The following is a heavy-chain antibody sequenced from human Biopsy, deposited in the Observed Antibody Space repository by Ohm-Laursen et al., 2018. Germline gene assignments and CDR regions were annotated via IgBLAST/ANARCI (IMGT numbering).Heavy chain of an antibody. V-gene: IGHV3-33*06. Sequence: SLRLSCAASGFTFSDHNMHWVRQAPGKGLEWVAFIWSSATYKSYADSVKGRFTVSRVNSKNTVYLQMNSLSADDTAIYSCVKDGGQTAPYSFDVWGQGTMVTVSS. D-gene: IGHD3-16*01. CDR1: GFTFSDHN. J-gene: IGHJ3*01. CDR2: IWSSATYK. CDR3: VKDGGQTAPYSFDV.